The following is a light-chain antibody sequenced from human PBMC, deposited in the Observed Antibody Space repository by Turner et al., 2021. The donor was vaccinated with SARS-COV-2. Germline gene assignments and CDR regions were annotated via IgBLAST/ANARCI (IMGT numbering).Light chain of an antibody. Sequence: EILMTQSPATLSVSPGEGATLSCRASQSVRTNLAWYQQKPGQGPRLLIYDGSSRATDVPARFRGSGSGTDFTLTISSLQPEDFAVYFCQQYHNWPPITFGGGTRVEIK. J-gene: IGKJ4*01. CDR3: QQYHNWPPIT. CDR1: QSVRTN. V-gene: IGKV3-15*01. CDR2: DGS.